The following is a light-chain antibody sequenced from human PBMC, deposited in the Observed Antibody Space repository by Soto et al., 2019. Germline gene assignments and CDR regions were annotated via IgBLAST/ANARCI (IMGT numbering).Light chain of an antibody. J-gene: IGLJ1*01. CDR3: QSYDSSLSGRYV. Sequence: QSVLTQPPSVSGAPGQRVTISCTGSSSNIGAGYDVYWYQQLPGTAPKLLIYGNSNRPSGVPDRFSGSKSGTSASLAITGLQAEDEGGYYCQSYDSSLSGRYVFRTWTKVTVL. V-gene: IGLV1-40*01. CDR2: GNS. CDR1: SSNIGAGYD.